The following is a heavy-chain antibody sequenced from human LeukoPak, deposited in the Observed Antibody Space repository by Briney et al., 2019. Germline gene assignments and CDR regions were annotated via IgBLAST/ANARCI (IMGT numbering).Heavy chain of an antibody. J-gene: IGHJ5*02. CDR1: GYTFTGYY. CDR3: ARERRPLGVRGVIRWFDP. V-gene: IGHV1-2*04. D-gene: IGHD3-10*01. CDR2: INPNSGGT. Sequence: VGSVKVSCKASGYTFTGYYMHWVRQAPGQGLEWMGWINPNSGGTNYAQKFQGWVTMTRDTSISTAYMELSRLRSDDTAVYYCARERRPLGVRGVIRWFDPWGQGTLVTVSS.